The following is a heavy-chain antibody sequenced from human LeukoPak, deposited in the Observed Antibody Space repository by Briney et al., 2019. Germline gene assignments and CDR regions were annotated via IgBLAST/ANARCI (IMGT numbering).Heavy chain of an antibody. V-gene: IGHV1-69*13. D-gene: IGHD3-9*01. CDR2: IIPIFGTA. CDR3: ARELKRDDTIGY. CDR1: GGTFSSYA. J-gene: IGHJ4*02. Sequence: GASVKVSCKASGGTFSSYAISWVRQAPGQGLEWMGGIIPIFGTANYAQKFQGRVTITADESTSTAYMELSSLRSEDTAVYYCARELKRDDTIGYWGQGTLVTVSS.